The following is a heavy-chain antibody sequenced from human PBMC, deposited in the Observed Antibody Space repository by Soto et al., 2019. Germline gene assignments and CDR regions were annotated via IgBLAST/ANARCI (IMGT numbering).Heavy chain of an antibody. V-gene: IGHV4-34*01. J-gene: IGHJ3*02. CDR3: ARESARVVPAAPGAFDI. CDR1: AGSFSGYH. D-gene: IGHD2-2*01. CDR2: INHSGST. Sequence: SEALSLTCAVYAGSFSGYHWKWIRQPPGKGLEWIGDINHSGSTNYNPSLKSRVTISVDTSKNQFSLNLSSVTAADTAVYYCARESARVVPAAPGAFDIWDQGTMVTVSS.